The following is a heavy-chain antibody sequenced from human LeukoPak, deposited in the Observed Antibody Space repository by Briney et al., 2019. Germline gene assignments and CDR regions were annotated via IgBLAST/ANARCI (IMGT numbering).Heavy chain of an antibody. Sequence: GGSLRLSCAASGFTLSSYWMSWVSQAPGKGLEWGANIKQDGSEKYYVDSVKGRFTISRDNAKNSLYLQMNSLRAEDTAVYSCAREPPSYSSGWYYFDYWGEGTLVTVSS. J-gene: IGHJ4*02. CDR3: AREPPSYSSGWYYFDY. CDR1: GFTLSSYW. V-gene: IGHV3-7*01. CDR2: IKQDGSEK. D-gene: IGHD6-19*01.